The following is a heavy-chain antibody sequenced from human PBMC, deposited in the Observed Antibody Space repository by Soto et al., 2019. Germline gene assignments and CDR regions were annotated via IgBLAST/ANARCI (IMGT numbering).Heavy chain of an antibody. CDR1: GYTFTGYH. CDR3: ARDKGQGFIVGDT. J-gene: IGHJ5*02. V-gene: IGHV1-2*02. CDR2: INPNTGDT. D-gene: IGHD1-26*01. Sequence: ASVKVSCKASGYTFTGYHMHWVRQAPGQGLEWMGWINPNTGDTNYPQKFQGRVTLTRDTSISIAYMELTTLRSDDTAVYFCARDKGQGFIVGDTWGQGTLVTFSS.